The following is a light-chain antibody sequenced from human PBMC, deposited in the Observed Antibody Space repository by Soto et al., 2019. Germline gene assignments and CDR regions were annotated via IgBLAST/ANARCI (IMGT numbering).Light chain of an antibody. V-gene: IGKV1-39*01. Sequence: IQMTQSPSSLSASVGDRVTITCRASQSISSYLNWYQQKPGKAPKLLIYAASNLQSGVPTRFSGSGSGTDFTLTISSLQPEDFATYYCQQTYTTPEITFGQGTRLEI. CDR2: AAS. CDR3: QQTYTTPEIT. CDR1: QSISSY. J-gene: IGKJ5*01.